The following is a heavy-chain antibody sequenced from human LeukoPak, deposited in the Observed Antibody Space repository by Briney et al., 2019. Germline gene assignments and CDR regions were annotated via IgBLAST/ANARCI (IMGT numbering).Heavy chain of an antibody. D-gene: IGHD3-22*01. J-gene: IGHJ4*02. V-gene: IGHV3-7*05. CDR1: GFTFSSYW. CDR2: IKQDGSGK. CDR3: ARIDHYESSGYYSYYFDY. Sequence: QTGGSLRLSCAASGFTFSSYWMSWVRQAPGKGLEWVANIKQDGSGKYYVDSVKGRFTISRDNAKNSLYLQMNSLRAEDTAVYYCARIDHYESSGYYSYYFDYWGQGALVTVSS.